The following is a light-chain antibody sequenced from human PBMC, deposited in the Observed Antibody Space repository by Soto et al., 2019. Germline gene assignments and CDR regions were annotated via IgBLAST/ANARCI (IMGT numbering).Light chain of an antibody. CDR3: QQYNSYSPLT. Sequence: EIVMTQSPGTLSVSPGERATLSCRASQNVISNLAWYQQRPGQAPRLLIYSASTGATGIPARFSGSGSGTDFTLTISSLQPDDFATYYCQQYNSYSPLTFGGGTKVDIK. CDR2: SAS. J-gene: IGKJ4*01. CDR1: QNVISN. V-gene: IGKV3-15*01.